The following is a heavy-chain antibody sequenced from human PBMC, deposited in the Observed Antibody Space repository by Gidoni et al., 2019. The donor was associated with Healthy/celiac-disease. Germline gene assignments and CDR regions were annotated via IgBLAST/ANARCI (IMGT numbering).Heavy chain of an antibody. V-gene: IGHV3-11*01. D-gene: IGHD6-13*01. CDR2: ISSSSSTI. Sequence: LEWVSYISSSSSTIYYADSVKGRFTISRDNAKNSLYLQMNSLRAEDTAVYYCARVTEEQQLVDYYGMDVWGQGTTVTVSS. CDR3: ARVTEEQQLVDYYGMDV. J-gene: IGHJ6*02.